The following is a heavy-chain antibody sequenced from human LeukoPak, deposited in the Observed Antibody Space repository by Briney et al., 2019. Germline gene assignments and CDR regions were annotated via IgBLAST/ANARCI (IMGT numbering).Heavy chain of an antibody. V-gene: IGHV4-59*08. CDR3: ARQREVYYDSYFDY. D-gene: IGHD3-3*01. J-gene: IGHJ4*02. CDR1: GGSISSHY. Sequence: NPSETLSLTCTVSGGSISSHYWGWIRQPPGEGLEWIGYVYDSGRATYKPSLKSRVTVSVDPSRNQFSLKLSSVTAADTAVYYCARQREVYYDSYFDYWGQGTLVTVSS. CDR2: VYDSGRA.